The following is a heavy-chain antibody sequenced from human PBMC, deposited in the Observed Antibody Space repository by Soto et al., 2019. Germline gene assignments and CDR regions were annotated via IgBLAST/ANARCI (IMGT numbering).Heavy chain of an antibody. CDR1: GYRFTIYG. CDR3: ARRSDSGDY. J-gene: IGHJ4*02. Sequence: QVQLVQSGAEVKKPGASVKVSCRASGYRFTIYGISWVRQAPGQGLEWMGWISTHNGSPNYSQKFQDRLTMTTDASTNTAYMELTGLRSDDTAVYFCARRSDSGDYWGQGSLVVVSS. D-gene: IGHD4-17*01. V-gene: IGHV1-18*01. CDR2: ISTHNGSP.